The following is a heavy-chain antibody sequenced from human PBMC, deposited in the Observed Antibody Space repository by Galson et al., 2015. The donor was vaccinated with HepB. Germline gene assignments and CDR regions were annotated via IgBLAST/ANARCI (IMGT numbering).Heavy chain of an antibody. J-gene: IGHJ6*02. CDR1: GFTFSRNA. CDR3: ARAGRTEYTRASGVNYHSYGMDV. D-gene: IGHD6-6*01. V-gene: IGHV3-30*14. Sequence: SLRLSCAASGFTFSRNALHWVRQAPGKGLEWVALISNDGSNKYYADSLKGRFTISRDNSKNTLYLQMNSLRAEDTAVYYCARAGRTEYTRASGVNYHSYGMDVWGQGTTVTVSS. CDR2: ISNDGSNK.